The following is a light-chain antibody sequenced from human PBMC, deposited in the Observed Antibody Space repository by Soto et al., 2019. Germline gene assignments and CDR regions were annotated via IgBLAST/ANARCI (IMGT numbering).Light chain of an antibody. Sequence: DIQMTQSPSTLSASIGDRVTITCRASQSISSWLAWYQQKPGKAPKLLIYDASSLESGVPSRFSGSGSGTEFTLTISSLQPDDFATYYCQQYNSYSPAITFGQGTRLRL. CDR2: DAS. CDR1: QSISSW. V-gene: IGKV1-5*01. CDR3: QQYNSYSPAIT. J-gene: IGKJ5*01.